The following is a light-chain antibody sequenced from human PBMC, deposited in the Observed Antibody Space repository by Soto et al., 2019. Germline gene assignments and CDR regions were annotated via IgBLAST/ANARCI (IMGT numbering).Light chain of an antibody. CDR3: QHPYSAHRT. Sequence: DIQMTQSPSSLSASVGDIVAISCRTSQSLMTYLNRDQQKPGEAPTLLLYTASPLHNGVPSRFSGGGSGTDFTLTISSLQHEDFATDYYQHPYSAHRTCGQGTNVEVK. CDR2: TAS. CDR1: QSLMTY. J-gene: IGKJ1*01. V-gene: IGKV1-39*01.